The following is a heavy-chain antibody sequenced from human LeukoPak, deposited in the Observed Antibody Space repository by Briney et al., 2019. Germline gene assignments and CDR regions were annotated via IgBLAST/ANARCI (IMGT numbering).Heavy chain of an antibody. CDR2: VQSKSDGGTT. D-gene: IGHD6-19*01. CDR3: TTEKIDSNGWYHRSFDY. Sequence: GGSLRLSCAASGFTFNNAWMSWVRQGPGKGLEWVGRVQSKSDGGTTDYAAPVEGRFTISRDDSKNTMNLQMNSLKTEDTGVYYCTTEKIDSNGWYHRSFDYWGQGTLVTVSS. V-gene: IGHV3-15*01. CDR1: GFTFNNAW. J-gene: IGHJ4*02.